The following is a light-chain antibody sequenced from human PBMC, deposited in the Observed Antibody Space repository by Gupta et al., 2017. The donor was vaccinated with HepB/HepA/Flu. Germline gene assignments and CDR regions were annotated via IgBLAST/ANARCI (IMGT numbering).Light chain of an antibody. CDR2: NVS. J-gene: IGLJ3*02. Sequence: QSALTQPASVSGSPGQSITISCTGTSSDVGFYNYVSWYQQHPGKAPKLLISNVSSRPSGVSHRFSGSKSGNTASLTISGLQAEDECDYYCASYSSTNTLVMFGGGTRLTVL. CDR1: SSDVGFYNY. V-gene: IGLV2-14*03. CDR3: ASYSSTNTLVM.